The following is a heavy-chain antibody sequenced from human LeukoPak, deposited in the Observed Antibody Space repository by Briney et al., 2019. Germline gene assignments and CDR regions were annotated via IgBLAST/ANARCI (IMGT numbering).Heavy chain of an antibody. V-gene: IGHV3-48*03. D-gene: IGHD3-10*02. CDR1: GFTFSSYE. CDR3: AELGITMIGGV. CDR2: ISSSGSTI. Sequence: GGSLRLSCAASGFTFSSYETNWVRQAPGKGLEWVSYISSSGSTIYYADSVKGRFTISRDNAKNSLYLQMNSLRAEDTAVYYCAELGITMIGGVWGKGSTVTISS. J-gene: IGHJ6*04.